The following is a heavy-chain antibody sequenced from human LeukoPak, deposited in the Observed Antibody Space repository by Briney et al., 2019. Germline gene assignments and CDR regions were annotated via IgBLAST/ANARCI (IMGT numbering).Heavy chain of an antibody. CDR3: ARELGGSASGAGY. CDR2: MSVSSGLI. J-gene: IGHJ4*02. CDR1: GFTFSFYS. D-gene: IGHD1-26*01. V-gene: IGHV3-21*01. Sequence: GGSLRLSCAASGFTFSFYSMNWVRQAPGKGLEWVSSMSVSSGLIYYADSVKGRFTVSRDNAKNSLYLQMNSLRAEDTAVYYCARELGGSASGAGYWGQGTLVTVSS.